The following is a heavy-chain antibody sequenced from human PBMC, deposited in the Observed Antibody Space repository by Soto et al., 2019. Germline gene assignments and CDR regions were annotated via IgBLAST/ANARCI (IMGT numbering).Heavy chain of an antibody. D-gene: IGHD6-13*01. CDR3: ETEALAAAGRRDY. V-gene: IGHV4-38-2*01. CDR1: GYSISSGYY. CDR2: IYHSGST. Sequence: PSETLSLTCAVSGYSISSGYYWGWIRQPPGKGLEWVGSIYHSGSTYYNPSLKSRVTISVDTSKNQFSLKLSSVTAADTAVYYCETEALAAAGRRDYWGQGTLVTVSS. J-gene: IGHJ4*02.